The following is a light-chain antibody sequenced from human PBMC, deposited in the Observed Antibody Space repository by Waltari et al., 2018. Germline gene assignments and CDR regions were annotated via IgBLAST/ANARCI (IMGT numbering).Light chain of an antibody. V-gene: IGKV1-5*03. Sequence: DIQMTQSPSTLSASVGDTVTITCRASQGIGIWLAWYQQHPGRAPKLRIYKASMLQTGVPSRFSGSGSGTEFTLTIANLQPDDFATYFCHQCNTYSTFGQGTKVEIK. CDR3: HQCNTYST. J-gene: IGKJ1*01. CDR2: KAS. CDR1: QGIGIW.